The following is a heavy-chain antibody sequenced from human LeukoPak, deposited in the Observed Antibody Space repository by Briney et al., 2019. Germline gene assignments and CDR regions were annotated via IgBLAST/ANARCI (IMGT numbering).Heavy chain of an antibody. CDR3: TADGLVPAAGYDPFDY. Sequence: GGSLRLSCAASGFTFSDYYMSWIRQAPGKGLEWVGRIKSKTDGGTTDYAAPVKGRFTISRDDSKNTLYLQMNSLKTEDTAVYYCTADGLVPAAGYDPFDYWGQGTLVTVSS. J-gene: IGHJ4*02. CDR2: IKSKTDGGTT. CDR1: GFTFSDYY. D-gene: IGHD2-2*01. V-gene: IGHV3-15*01.